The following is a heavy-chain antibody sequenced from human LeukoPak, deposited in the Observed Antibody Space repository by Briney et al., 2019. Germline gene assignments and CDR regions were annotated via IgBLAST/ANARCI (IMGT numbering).Heavy chain of an antibody. D-gene: IGHD6-13*01. CDR1: GYTLTDSS. CDR2: ISAYNGNT. V-gene: IGHV1-18*01. Sequence: ASMKVSCKVSGYTLTDSSIHWVRQAPGQGLEWMGWISAYNGNTNYAQKLQGRVTMTTDTSTSTAYMELRSLRSDDTAVYYCARATSWYLSYFDYWGQGTLVTVSS. CDR3: ARATSWYLSYFDY. J-gene: IGHJ4*02.